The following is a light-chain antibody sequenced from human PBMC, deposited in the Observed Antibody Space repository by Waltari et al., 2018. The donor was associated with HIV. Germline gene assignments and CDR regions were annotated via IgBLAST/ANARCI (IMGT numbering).Light chain of an antibody. CDR3: QHHHSWPFT. Sequence: EIVLTQSPASLSLSPGDRATLSCRASQSVITYLGWYQQKPGQAPRLLSFDSKRASGIPARFSGSGSGTDFTLTISGLEPDDSAIYYCQHHHSWPFTFGQGTRLEI. CDR2: DS. J-gene: IGKJ5*01. CDR1: QSVITY. V-gene: IGKV3-11*01.